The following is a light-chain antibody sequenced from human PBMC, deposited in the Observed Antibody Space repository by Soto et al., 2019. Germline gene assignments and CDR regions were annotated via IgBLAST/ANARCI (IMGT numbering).Light chain of an antibody. J-gene: IGKJ2*01. CDR2: GAS. Sequence: EIVLTQSPGTLSLSPGERATLSCRASQSVSSTYIAWYQQNPGRAPRLLIYGASSSATGIPDRFSGSGSGTDFTLTISRLEPEDCAVYFCQQYGRSPPFTFGQGTKVEIK. V-gene: IGKV3-20*01. CDR3: QQYGRSPPFT. CDR1: QSVSSTY.